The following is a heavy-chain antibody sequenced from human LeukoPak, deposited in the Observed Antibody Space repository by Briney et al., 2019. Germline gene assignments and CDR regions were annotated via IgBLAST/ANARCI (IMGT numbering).Heavy chain of an antibody. CDR3: AKDTGGDIVVVPAWLDY. D-gene: IGHD2-2*01. V-gene: IGHV3-30*02. CDR2: IRYDGSSK. J-gene: IGHJ4*02. CDR1: GFTFSSYS. Sequence: QTGGSLRLSCAASGFTFSSYSMNWVRQAPGKGLEWVAFIRYDGSSKYYADSVKGRFTISRDNSKNTLYLQMNSLRAEDTAVYYCAKDTGGDIVVVPAWLDYWGQGTLVTVSS.